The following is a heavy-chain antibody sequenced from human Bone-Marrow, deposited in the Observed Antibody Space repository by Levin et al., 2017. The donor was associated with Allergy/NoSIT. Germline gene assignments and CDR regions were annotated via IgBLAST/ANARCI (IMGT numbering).Heavy chain of an antibody. CDR2: LYTSGTT. CDR1: GDSITTYY. Sequence: SETLSLSCTVSGDSITTYYWSWIRQPAGKGLEWIGRLYTSGTTEYNSSFRSRATLSVDTSKSQFSLKLTSVTAADTAVYYCARDLGNGYYTSDSWGQGTLVTVSS. CDR3: ARDLGNGYYTSDS. V-gene: IGHV4-4*07. J-gene: IGHJ4*02. D-gene: IGHD1-26*01.